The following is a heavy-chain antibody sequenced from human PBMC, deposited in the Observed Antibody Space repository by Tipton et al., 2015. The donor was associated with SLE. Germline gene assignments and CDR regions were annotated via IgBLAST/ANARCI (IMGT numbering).Heavy chain of an antibody. Sequence: CTVSGGSISSYYWSWIRQPPGKGLEWIGYIYYSGSTNYNPSLKSRVTISVDTSKNQFSLKLSSVTAADTAVYYCARGGSSSPAPYYYYYMDVWGKGTTVTVSS. CDR2: IYYSGST. J-gene: IGHJ6*03. CDR1: GGSISSYY. V-gene: IGHV4-59*01. D-gene: IGHD6-13*01. CDR3: ARGGSSSPAPYYYYYMDV.